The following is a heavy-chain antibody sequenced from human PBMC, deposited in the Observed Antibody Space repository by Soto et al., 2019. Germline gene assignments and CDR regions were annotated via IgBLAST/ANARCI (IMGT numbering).Heavy chain of an antibody. J-gene: IGHJ4*02. D-gene: IGHD3-22*01. CDR1: GFTFSSYG. V-gene: IGHV3-30*18. CDR3: AKDRDSSGYYYDY. CDR2: ISYDGSNK. Sequence: PGGSLRLSCAASGFTFSSYGMHWVRQAPGKGLEWVAVISYDGSNKYYADSVKGRFTISRDNSKNTLYLQMNSLRAEDTAVYYCAKDRDSSGYYYDYWGQGT.